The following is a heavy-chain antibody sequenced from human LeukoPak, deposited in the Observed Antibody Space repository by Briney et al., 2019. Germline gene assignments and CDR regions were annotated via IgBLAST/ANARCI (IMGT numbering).Heavy chain of an antibody. Sequence: GRSLRLSCAASGFTFSSCGMHWVRQAPGKGLEWVAVISYDGSNKYYAGSVKGRFTISRDNSKSTLYLQMNSLKAEDTAVYYCARVRPGSNYVDFDYWGQGTLVTVPS. CDR1: GFTFSSCG. D-gene: IGHD4-11*01. J-gene: IGHJ4*02. CDR3: ARVRPGSNYVDFDY. V-gene: IGHV3-33*05. CDR2: ISYDGSNK.